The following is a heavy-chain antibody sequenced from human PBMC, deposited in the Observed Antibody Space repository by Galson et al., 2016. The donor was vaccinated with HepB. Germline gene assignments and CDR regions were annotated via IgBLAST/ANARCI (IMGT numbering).Heavy chain of an antibody. J-gene: IGHJ5*02. D-gene: IGHD4-17*01. CDR2: AAPFGVAP. CDR3: ARGVNYGDYLGHWFDP. CDR1: GYTFTDDY. V-gene: IGHV1-2*02. Sequence: SVKVSCKASGYTFTDDYIHWVRKPLGQGFEGLGWAAPFGVAPNFAQKFRGGGTMTRDTTISTVYMELSRLKSDDTAVYYCARGVNYGDYLGHWFDPWGQGTLVTVSS.